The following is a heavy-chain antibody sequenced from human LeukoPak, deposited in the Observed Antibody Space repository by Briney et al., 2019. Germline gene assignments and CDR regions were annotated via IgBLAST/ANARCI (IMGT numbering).Heavy chain of an antibody. CDR2: INPNSGGT. J-gene: IGHJ3*02. Sequence: ASVKVSCKASGYTFTGYYMHWVRQAPGQGLEWMGWINPNSGGTNYAQKFQGRVTMTRDTSISTAYMELSRLRSDDTAVYYCARARGSRRNNAFDIWGQGTMVTVSS. V-gene: IGHV1-2*02. D-gene: IGHD3-16*01. CDR3: ARARGSRRNNAFDI. CDR1: GYTFTGYY.